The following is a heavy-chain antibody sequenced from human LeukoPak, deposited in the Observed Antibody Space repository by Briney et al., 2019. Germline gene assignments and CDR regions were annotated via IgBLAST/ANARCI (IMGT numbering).Heavy chain of an antibody. D-gene: IGHD4-11*01. CDR1: GFTFSSYW. Sequence: GGSLRLSCAASGFTFSSYWMHWVRQAPGKGLVWVSRLNSDGSSTSYADSVRGRFTISRDNAKNTVYLQMNGLRAEDTAVYYCAKTLLTVNLYDYWGQGTLVTVSS. V-gene: IGHV3-74*01. J-gene: IGHJ4*02. CDR3: AKTLLTVNLYDY. CDR2: LNSDGSST.